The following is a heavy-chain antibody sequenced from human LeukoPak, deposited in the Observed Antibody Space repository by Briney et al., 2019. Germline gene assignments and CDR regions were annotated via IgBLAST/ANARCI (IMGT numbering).Heavy chain of an antibody. CDR3: ARDYYGSGSYYNANDY. D-gene: IGHD3-10*01. CDR1: GGSISSGSYY. V-gene: IGHV4-61*02. CDR2: IYTSGST. J-gene: IGHJ4*02. Sequence: SETLSLTCTVSGGSISSGSYYWSWIQQPAGKGLEWIGRIYTSGSTNSNPSLKSRVTISVDTSKNQFSLKLSSVTAADTAVYYCARDYYGSGSYYNANDYWGQGTLVTVSS.